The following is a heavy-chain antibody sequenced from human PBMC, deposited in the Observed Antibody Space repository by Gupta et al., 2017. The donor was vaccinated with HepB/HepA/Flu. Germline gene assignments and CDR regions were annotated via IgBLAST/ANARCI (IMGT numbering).Heavy chain of an antibody. CDR3: AHSHSINWGSSWFFDL. CDR2: IYWNDDK. CDR1: GFSLSTSGGG. J-gene: IGHJ2*01. V-gene: IGHV2-5*01. D-gene: IGHD7-27*01. Sequence: QITLKESGPSLVKPTQTLTLTCTFSGFSLSTSGGGVGWIRQPPGKALEWLALIYWNDDKRYSPSLNSRLTISKDTSKNQVVLRMTNMDPVDTATYYCAHSHSINWGSSWFFDLWGRGTLVPVSS.